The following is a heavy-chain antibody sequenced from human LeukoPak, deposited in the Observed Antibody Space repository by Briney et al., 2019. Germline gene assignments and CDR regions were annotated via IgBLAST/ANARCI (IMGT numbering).Heavy chain of an antibody. D-gene: IGHD3-16*01. V-gene: IGHV3-74*01. CDR2: INIDGSGT. J-gene: IGHJ4*02. Sequence: GGSLRLSCAASGFTFSDYYMSWIRQAPGKGLEWVSRINIDGSGTTYADAVKGRFTVSRDNAKNTLYLQMNSLRAEDTAVYYCATGIAPPGGYWGQGTLVTVSS. CDR1: GFTFSDYY. CDR3: ATGIAPPGGY.